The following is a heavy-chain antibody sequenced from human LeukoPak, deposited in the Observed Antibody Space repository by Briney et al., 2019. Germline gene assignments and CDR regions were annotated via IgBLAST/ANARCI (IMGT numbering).Heavy chain of an antibody. CDR1: GFTFDDYG. J-gene: IGHJ3*02. V-gene: IGHV3-20*04. CDR3: ARDRLRYFDWPGGDAFDI. CDR2: INWNGGST. D-gene: IGHD3-9*01. Sequence: GGSLRLSCAASGFTFDDYGMSWVRQAPGKGLEWVSGINWNGGSTGYADSVKGRFTISRDNAKNSLYLQMNSLRAEDTALYYCARDRLRYFDWPGGDAFDIWGQGTMVTASS.